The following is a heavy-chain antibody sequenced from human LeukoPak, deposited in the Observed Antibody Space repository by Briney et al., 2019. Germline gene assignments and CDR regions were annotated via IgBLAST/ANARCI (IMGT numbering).Heavy chain of an antibody. V-gene: IGHV1-24*01. CDR2: FDPEDGET. J-gene: IGHJ4*02. CDR3: AKGKDDSSGWYFFY. Sequence: ASVKVSCKVSGYTLTELSMHWVRQAPGKGLEWMGGFDPEDGETIYAQKFQGRVTMTEDTSTDTAYMELSSLRAEDTAVYYCAKGKDDSSGWYFFYWGQGTLVTVSS. D-gene: IGHD6-19*01. CDR1: GYTLTELS.